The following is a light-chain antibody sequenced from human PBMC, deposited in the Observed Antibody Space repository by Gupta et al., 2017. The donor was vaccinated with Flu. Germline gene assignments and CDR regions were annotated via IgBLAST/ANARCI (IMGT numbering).Light chain of an antibody. CDR3: QQYNMWPRT. CDR1: QSVSSN. Sequence: EIVMTQSPATLSLFPGERATLSCRANQSVSSNLAWYQQGPGQVPRLLIYNASTRATSVPAKFSGSGSGTEFTLTISSLQSEDLAIYYCQQYNMWPRTFGQGT. J-gene: IGKJ2*01. V-gene: IGKV3-15*01. CDR2: NAS.